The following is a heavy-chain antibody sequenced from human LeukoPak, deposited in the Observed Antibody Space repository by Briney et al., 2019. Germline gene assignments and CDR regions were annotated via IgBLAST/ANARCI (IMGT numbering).Heavy chain of an antibody. V-gene: IGHV3-30*18. CDR1: GFTFSSYG. CDR3: AKGAWADY. CDR2: ISYDGSNK. J-gene: IGHJ4*02. Sequence: GGSLRLSCAASGFTFSSYGMHWVRQAPGKGLEGVAVISYDGSNKYYADSVKGRFTISRDNSKNTLYLQMNSLRAEDTAVYYCAKGAWADYWGQGTLVTVSS.